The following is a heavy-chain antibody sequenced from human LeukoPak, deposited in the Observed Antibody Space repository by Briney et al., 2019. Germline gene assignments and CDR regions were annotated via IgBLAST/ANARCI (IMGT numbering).Heavy chain of an antibody. J-gene: IGHJ6*03. CDR1: GYSFTSYW. CDR2: IYPGDSDT. V-gene: IGHV5-51*01. D-gene: IGHD6-6*01. Sequence: GASLQISCKGSGYSFTSYWIGRVRQMPGKGLERMGIIYPGDSDTRYSPSFQGQVTISADKSISTAYLQWSSLKASDTAMYYCARRRSSSSSERYYYYYYMDVWGKGPRSPSP. CDR3: ARRRSSSSSERYYYYYYMDV.